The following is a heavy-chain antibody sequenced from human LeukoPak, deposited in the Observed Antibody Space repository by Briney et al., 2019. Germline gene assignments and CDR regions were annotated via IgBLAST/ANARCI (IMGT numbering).Heavy chain of an antibody. J-gene: IGHJ4*02. CDR1: GFSFSSHG. CDR2: ISPSGDIT. D-gene: IGHD6-13*01. Sequence: PGGSLRLSCAGSGFSFSSHGMNWVRQAPGKGLEWVSGISPSGDITYYTDSVRGRFTISRDNSKNTLYLQMNSLRSEDTAVYYCAAGQLFAYWGQGTLVTVSS. CDR3: AAGQLFAY. V-gene: IGHV3-23*01.